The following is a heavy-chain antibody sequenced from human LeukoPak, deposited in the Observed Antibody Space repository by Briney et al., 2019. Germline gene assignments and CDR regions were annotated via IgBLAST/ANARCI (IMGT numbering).Heavy chain of an antibody. D-gene: IGHD4-17*01. J-gene: IGHJ4*02. CDR3: ARASPYGDYGLDY. CDR1: GFTFSSYW. CDR2: IEQDGSEK. V-gene: IGHV3-7*01. Sequence: GGSLRLSCAASGFTFSSYWMSWVRQAPGKGLEWVANIEQDGSEKYYVDSVKGRFTISRDNAKNSLYLQMNSLRAEDTAVYYCARASPYGDYGLDYWGQGTLVTVSS.